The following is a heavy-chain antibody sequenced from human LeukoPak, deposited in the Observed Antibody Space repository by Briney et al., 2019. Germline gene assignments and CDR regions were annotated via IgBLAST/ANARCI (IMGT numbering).Heavy chain of an antibody. D-gene: IGHD2-15*01. CDR3: LGCCSGGNCYSGAY. J-gene: IGHJ4*02. CDR1: GFTFSSYA. Sequence: PAGGSLRLSCAASGFTFSSYAMSWVRQAPGKGLEWVSTISVSGGNTYYADSVKGRFTISRDNSKSTMYMQMNSLRVEDTATYYCLGCCSGGNCYSGAYWGQGTLVTVSS. V-gene: IGHV3-23*01. CDR2: ISVSGGNT.